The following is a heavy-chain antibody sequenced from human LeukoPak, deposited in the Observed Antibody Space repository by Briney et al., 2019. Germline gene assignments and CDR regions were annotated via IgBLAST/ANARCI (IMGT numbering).Heavy chain of an antibody. Sequence: ASVKVSCKVSGYTLPELSMHGVRQAPGKGLDWVGGFDHEDGETIYARQFQGRVTLTQHTSTDTAYMELSSLRSEDTAVYYCATATVTNDAFDIWGQGTMVTVSS. D-gene: IGHD4-17*01. CDR2: FDHEDGET. CDR1: GYTLPELS. V-gene: IGHV1-24*01. CDR3: ATATVTNDAFDI. J-gene: IGHJ3*02.